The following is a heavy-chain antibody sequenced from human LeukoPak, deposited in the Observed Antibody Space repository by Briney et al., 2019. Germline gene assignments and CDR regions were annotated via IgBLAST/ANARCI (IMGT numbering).Heavy chain of an antibody. CDR1: GFSLSNYG. D-gene: IGHD6-13*01. V-gene: IGHV3-30*02. J-gene: IGHJ4*02. Sequence: GGSLRLSCAASGFSLSNYGMHWARQAPGKGLEWVAFIHNDGTNKQYADSVKGRFTISRDNSKNTLHLEINSLTPEDTAVYYCAKARYSSSWYLGYYFDYWGQGTLVTVSS. CDR3: AKARYSSSWYLGYYFDY. CDR2: IHNDGTNK.